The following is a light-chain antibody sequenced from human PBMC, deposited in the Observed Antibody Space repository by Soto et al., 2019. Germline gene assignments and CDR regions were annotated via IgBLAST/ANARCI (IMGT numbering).Light chain of an antibody. J-gene: IGLJ1*01. CDR3: SSSTSSSPLYV. V-gene: IGLV2-11*01. CDR1: SSDVGGYNY. Sequence: QSALTQPRSVSGSPGQSVTISCTGTSSDVGGYNYVSWYQQHPGKAPKLTIYDVSKRPSGVPDRFSGSKSGNTASLTISGLQAEDEAEYYCSSSTSSSPLYVFGSGTKVTVL. CDR2: DVS.